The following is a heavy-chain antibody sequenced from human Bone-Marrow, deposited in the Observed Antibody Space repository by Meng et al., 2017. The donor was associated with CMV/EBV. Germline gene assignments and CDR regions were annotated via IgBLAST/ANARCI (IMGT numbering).Heavy chain of an antibody. J-gene: IGHJ5*02. V-gene: IGHV1-2*02. CDR3: ARGSFRVIAIPVLSHGFDP. CDR2: INPNSGGT. CDR1: GYTFTGYC. D-gene: IGHD2-21*01. Sequence: ASVKVSCKASGYTFTGYCMHWVRQAPGQGLEWMGWINPNSGGTNYAQKFQGRVTMTRDTSISTAYMELSRLRSDDTAVYYCARGSFRVIAIPVLSHGFDPWGQGTLVTVSS.